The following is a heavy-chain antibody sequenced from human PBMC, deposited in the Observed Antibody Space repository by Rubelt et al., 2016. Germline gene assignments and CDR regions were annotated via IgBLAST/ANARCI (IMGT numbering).Heavy chain of an antibody. J-gene: IGHJ5*02. V-gene: IGHV4-34*01. CDR3: ARGQYRLLKADWFDP. D-gene: IGHD2-2*01. Sequence: GKGLEWIGEINHSGSTNYNPSLKSRVTISVDTSKNQFSLKLSSVTAADTAVYYCARGQYRLLKADWFDPWGQGTLVTVSS. CDR2: INHSGST.